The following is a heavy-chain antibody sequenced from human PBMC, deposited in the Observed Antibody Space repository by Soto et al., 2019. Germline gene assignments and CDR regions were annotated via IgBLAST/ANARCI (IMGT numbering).Heavy chain of an antibody. CDR2: IYYSGST. V-gene: IGHV4-59*01. J-gene: IGHJ5*02. Sequence: SETLSLTCTVSGGSISSYYWSWIRQPPGKGLEWIGYIYYSGSTNYNPSLKSRVTISVDTSKNQFSLKLSSVTAADTAVYYCARAPAGWSGNWFDPWGQGTLVTVSS. D-gene: IGHD2-15*01. CDR3: ARAPAGWSGNWFDP. CDR1: GGSISSYY.